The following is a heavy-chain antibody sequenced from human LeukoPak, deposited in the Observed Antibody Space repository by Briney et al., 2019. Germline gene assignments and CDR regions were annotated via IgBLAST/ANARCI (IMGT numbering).Heavy chain of an antibody. J-gene: IGHJ6*04. Sequence: GGSLRLSCAASGFTFSSYGMHWVRQAPGKGLEWVAVISYDGSNKYYADSVKGRFTISRDNSKNTLYLQMNSLRAEDTAVYYCAKRAGSGYGMDVWGKGTTVTVSS. CDR2: ISYDGSNK. V-gene: IGHV3-30*18. D-gene: IGHD2-15*01. CDR3: AKRAGSGYGMDV. CDR1: GFTFSSYG.